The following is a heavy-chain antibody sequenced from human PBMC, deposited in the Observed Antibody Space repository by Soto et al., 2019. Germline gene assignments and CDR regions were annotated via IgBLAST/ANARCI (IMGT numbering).Heavy chain of an antibody. V-gene: IGHV2-5*02. J-gene: IGHJ4*02. D-gene: IGHD3-10*01. CDR3: AHVYYGSGSHWGFGY. CDR1: GFSLNTNGVG. Sequence: QITLKESGPTLVKPTQTLTLTCTCSGFSLNTNGVGVGWIRQPPGKALEWLANIYWDDDKRYSPSLKSRLTITKDTSKNQVVLRMTNMDLVDTATYYCAHVYYGSGSHWGFGYWGQGTLVTVSS. CDR2: IYWDDDK.